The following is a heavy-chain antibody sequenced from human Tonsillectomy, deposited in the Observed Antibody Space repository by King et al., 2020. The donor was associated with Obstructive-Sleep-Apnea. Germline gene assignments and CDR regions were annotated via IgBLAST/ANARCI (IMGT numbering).Heavy chain of an antibody. J-gene: IGHJ4*02. V-gene: IGHV3-23*01. D-gene: IGHD2-15*01. CDR2: ISGSGGST. CDR1: GFTFTSYA. CDR3: AKRGYCSGGSCYGRADY. Sequence: VQLLESGGGLVQPGGSLRLSCAASGFTFTSYAMTWVRQAPGKGLEWVSAISGSGGSTYYADSVKGRFTISRDNSKNTLYLQMNSLRAEDSAVYYCAKRGYCSGGSCYGRADYWGQGTLDTVSS.